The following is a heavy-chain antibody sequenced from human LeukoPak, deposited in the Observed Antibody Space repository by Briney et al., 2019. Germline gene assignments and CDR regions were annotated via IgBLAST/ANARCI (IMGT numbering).Heavy chain of an antibody. CDR3: ARTQEAGYSSGWYDSYYYYYMDV. V-gene: IGHV4-59*01. Sequence: SETLSHACTVSGGSISSYYWSWIRQPPRKGLEWIGYIHYTGSTNYNPSLKSRVTISVDTSKNQFSLKLSSVTAADTAVYYCARTQEAGYSSGWYDSYYYYYMDVWGKGTTVTISS. CDR1: GGSISSYY. J-gene: IGHJ6*03. D-gene: IGHD6-19*01. CDR2: IHYTGST.